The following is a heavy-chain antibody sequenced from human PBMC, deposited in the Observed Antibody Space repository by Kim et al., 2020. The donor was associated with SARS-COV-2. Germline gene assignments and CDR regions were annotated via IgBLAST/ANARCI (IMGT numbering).Heavy chain of an antibody. Sequence: APVKVSCKASGYTFTSYYMHWVRQAPGQGLEWMGIINPSGGSTSYAQKFQGRVTMTRDTSTSTVYMELSSLRSEDTAVYYCARDTGGKLVPAAIGRADYYYYGMDVWGQGPTVTVSS. D-gene: IGHD2-2*02. CDR3: ARDTGGKLVPAAIGRADYYYYGMDV. CDR2: INPSGGST. V-gene: IGHV1-46*01. CDR1: GYTFTSYY. J-gene: IGHJ6*02.